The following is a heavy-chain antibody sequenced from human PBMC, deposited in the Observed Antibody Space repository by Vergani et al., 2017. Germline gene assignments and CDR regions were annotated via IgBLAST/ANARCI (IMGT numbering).Heavy chain of an antibody. Sequence: QVQLQESGPGLVKPSQTLSLTCTVSGCSISSGDYYWIWIRQPPGKGLEWIGYIYYSGSTYYNPSLKSRVTISVDTSKNQFFLKLSSVTAADTAVYYCARGIAAAGRRGSFDYWGQGTLVTVSS. CDR1: GCSISSGDYY. CDR3: ARGIAAAGRRGSFDY. D-gene: IGHD6-13*01. CDR2: IYYSGST. J-gene: IGHJ4*02. V-gene: IGHV4-30-4*08.